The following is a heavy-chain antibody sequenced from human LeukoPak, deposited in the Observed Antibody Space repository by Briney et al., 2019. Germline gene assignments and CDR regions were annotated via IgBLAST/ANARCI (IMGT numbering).Heavy chain of an antibody. Sequence: PGGSLRLSCAASGVTVSSNYMRWVRQAPGKGLEWVSVIYSGGSTYYADSVKVRFTISRDNSKNTLYLQMNSLRAEDTAVYYCARGYYDSSGYGPYWGQGTLVTVSS. CDR3: ARGYYDSSGYGPY. J-gene: IGHJ4*02. CDR2: IYSGGST. V-gene: IGHV3-53*01. D-gene: IGHD3-22*01. CDR1: GVTVSSNY.